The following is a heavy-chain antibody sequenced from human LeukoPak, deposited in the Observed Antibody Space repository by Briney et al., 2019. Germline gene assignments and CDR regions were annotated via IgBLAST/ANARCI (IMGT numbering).Heavy chain of an antibody. CDR1: GLTFSSYS. J-gene: IGHJ3*02. D-gene: IGHD2-2*02. Sequence: GGSLRLSCAASGLTFSSYSMNWVRQAPGKGLEWVSSISSSSSYIYYADSVKGRFTISRDNAKNSLYLQMNSLRAEDTAVYYCARDLVPAAIGGAFDIWGQGTMVTVSS. V-gene: IGHV3-21*01. CDR3: ARDLVPAAIGGAFDI. CDR2: ISSSSSYI.